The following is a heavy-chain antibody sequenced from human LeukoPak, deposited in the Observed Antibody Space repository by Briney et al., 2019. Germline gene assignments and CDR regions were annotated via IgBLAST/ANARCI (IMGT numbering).Heavy chain of an antibody. D-gene: IGHD3-16*01. V-gene: IGHV1-69*13. CDR1: GGTFSSYA. CDR2: IIPIFGTA. J-gene: IGHJ6*02. CDR3: ARQSSSGGVL. Sequence: ASVTVSCKASGGTFSSYAISWVRQAPGQGLEWMGGIIPIFGTANYAQKFQGRVTITAGESTSTAYMELSSLRSEDTAVYYCARQSSSGGVLWGQGTTVTVSS.